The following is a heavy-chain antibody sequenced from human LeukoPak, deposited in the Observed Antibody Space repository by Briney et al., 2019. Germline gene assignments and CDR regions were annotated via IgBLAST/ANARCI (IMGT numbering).Heavy chain of an antibody. D-gene: IGHD3/OR15-3a*01. Sequence: GGSLRLSCAASGFTFSSYSMNWVRQAPGKGLEWISYISSGGSTIYYRDSVKGRFTISRDNAKNSLYLQMNSLRAGDTALYYCARDDLGTSFYSYGMDVWGQGTTVTVSS. J-gene: IGHJ6*02. CDR2: ISSGGSTI. CDR3: ARDDLGTSFYSYGMDV. CDR1: GFTFSSYS. V-gene: IGHV3-48*01.